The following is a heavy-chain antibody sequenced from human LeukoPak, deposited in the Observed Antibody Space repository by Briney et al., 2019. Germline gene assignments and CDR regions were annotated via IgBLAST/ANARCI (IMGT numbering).Heavy chain of an antibody. CDR3: ARGPYSYGLYYFDY. CDR1: GGSISSGGYS. Sequence: SETLSLTCAVSGGSISSGGYSWSWIRQPPGKGLEWIGYIYHSGSTYHNPSLKSRVTISVDRSKHQFSLKLSSVTAADTAVYYCARGPYSYGLYYFDYWGQGTLVTVSS. D-gene: IGHD5-18*01. V-gene: IGHV4-30-2*01. CDR2: IYHSGST. J-gene: IGHJ4*02.